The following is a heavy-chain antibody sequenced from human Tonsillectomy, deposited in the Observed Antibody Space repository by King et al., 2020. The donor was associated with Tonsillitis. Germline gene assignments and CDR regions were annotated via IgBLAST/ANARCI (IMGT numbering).Heavy chain of an antibody. Sequence: QLVQSGGGFVQPGGSLRLSYAASGFTFSNYDMYWVRQGTGKGLEWVSPIGPAGDPYYPGSVKGRFTISRENVKNSLYLQMNSLRAGDTAVFDCARVVLPLARKVVVIRAFDFWGQGTMVTVSS. CDR3: ARVVLPLARKVVVIRAFDF. V-gene: IGHV3-13*05. CDR1: GFTFSNYD. J-gene: IGHJ3*01. CDR2: IGPAGDP. D-gene: IGHD3-22*01.